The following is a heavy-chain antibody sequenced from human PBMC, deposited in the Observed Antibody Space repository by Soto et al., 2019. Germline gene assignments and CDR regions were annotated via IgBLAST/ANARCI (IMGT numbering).Heavy chain of an antibody. CDR1: GYSFTSYW. CDR2: IYPGDSDT. V-gene: IGHV5-51*01. CDR3: ATGLGGDIVVVVAAHDAFDI. D-gene: IGHD2-15*01. J-gene: IGHJ3*02. Sequence: GESLKISCKGSGYSFTSYWIGWVRQMPGKGLEWMGIIYPGDSDTRYSPSFQGQVTISADKSISTAYLQWSSLKASDTAMYYCATGLGGDIVVVVAAHDAFDIWGQGTMVTVSS.